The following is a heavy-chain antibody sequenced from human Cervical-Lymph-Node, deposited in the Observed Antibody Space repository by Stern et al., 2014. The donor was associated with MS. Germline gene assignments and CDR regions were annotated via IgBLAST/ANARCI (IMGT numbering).Heavy chain of an antibody. CDR1: GDSINYYY. D-gene: IGHD6-13*01. CDR2: IFYRGGT. J-gene: IGHJ4*02. Sequence: VQLVESGPGLVPPSETLSLTCTVSGDSINYYYWGWIRQPPGKALEWIGYIFYRGGTTYNPSPKSRVPISVDTSKNQFSLNLSSVTAADTAVYYCARVLRRRVIGAPGAGYYFDYWGQGTLVTVPS. CDR3: ARVLRRRVIGAPGAGYYFDY. V-gene: IGHV4-59*01.